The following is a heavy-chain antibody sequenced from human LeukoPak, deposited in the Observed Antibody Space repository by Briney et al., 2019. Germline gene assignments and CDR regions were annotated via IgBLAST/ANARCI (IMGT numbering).Heavy chain of an antibody. CDR2: IYWRGST. J-gene: IGHJ4*02. V-gene: IGHV4-39*01. CDR1: GGSISSSSYY. D-gene: IGHD6-13*01. Sequence: PSETLSLTCTVSGGSISSSSYYWGWIRQPPGKGLEWIGTIYWRGSTFYNPSLKSRVSISVDTSKYQFSLKLISVTAADTAVFYCARLVAASGSAYLDYWGQGTLVTVSS. CDR3: ARLVAASGSAYLDY.